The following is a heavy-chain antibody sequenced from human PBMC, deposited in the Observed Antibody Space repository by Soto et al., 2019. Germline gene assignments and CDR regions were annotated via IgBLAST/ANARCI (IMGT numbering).Heavy chain of an antibody. CDR1: GFTFTSDS. CDR3: ARESEDLTSNFDY. J-gene: IGHJ4*02. CDR2: ISSTTNYI. Sequence: LSLSCASSGFTFTSDSMNWVRRAPWKGLESVSSISSTTNYIYYGDSMKGRFTISRDNGKNSLYLEIHSLRAEDTAVYYCARESEDLTSNFDYWGQGTLVTVSS. V-gene: IGHV3-21*06.